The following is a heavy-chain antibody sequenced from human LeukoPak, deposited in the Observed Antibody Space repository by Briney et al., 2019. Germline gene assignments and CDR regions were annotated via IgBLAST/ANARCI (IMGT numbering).Heavy chain of an antibody. V-gene: IGHV4-39*01. CDR2: IYQTGSA. Sequence: SETLTLTCAVSGGSIRSSTDFWGWVRQPPGKGMQWIASIYQTGSAYYNPSLQSRVTISVDTSKNQFFLKLTSVTAADTAVYYCARHHRGLMVHLDYWGQGTLVTVSS. CDR1: GGSIRSSTDF. J-gene: IGHJ4*02. D-gene: IGHD3-10*01. CDR3: ARHHRGLMVHLDY.